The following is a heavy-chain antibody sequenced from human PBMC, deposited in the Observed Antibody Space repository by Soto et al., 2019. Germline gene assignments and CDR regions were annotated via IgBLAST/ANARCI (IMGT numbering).Heavy chain of an antibody. Sequence: QVQLVQSGAEVKKPGSSVKVSCKASGGTFSSYAISWVRQAPGQGLEWMGGIIPIFGTANYAQKFQGRVTITADESTSKAYMELSSLRSEDTAVYYCARDGSYCSGGRCYYYYGMDVWGQGTTVTVSS. D-gene: IGHD2-15*01. CDR2: IIPIFGTA. CDR3: ARDGSYCSGGRCYYYYGMDV. V-gene: IGHV1-69*01. J-gene: IGHJ6*02. CDR1: GGTFSSYA.